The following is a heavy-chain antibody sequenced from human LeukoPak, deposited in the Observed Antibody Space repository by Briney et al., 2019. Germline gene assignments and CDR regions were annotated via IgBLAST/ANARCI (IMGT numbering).Heavy chain of an antibody. D-gene: IGHD6-19*01. Sequence: SETLSLTCTVSGGSISSYYWSWIRQPPGKGLEWIGYISYSGSTNNHNPSLKSRVTISVDTSKNQFSLKLSSVTAADTAVYYCARHTTSGWYQVVYWGQGTLVTVSS. CDR2: ISYSGSTN. J-gene: IGHJ4*02. CDR1: GGSISSYY. V-gene: IGHV4-59*01. CDR3: ARHTTSGWYQVVY.